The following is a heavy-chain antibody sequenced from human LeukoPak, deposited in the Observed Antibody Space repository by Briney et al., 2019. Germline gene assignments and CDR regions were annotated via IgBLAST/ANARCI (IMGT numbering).Heavy chain of an antibody. J-gene: IGHJ3*02. D-gene: IGHD3-22*01. CDR2: IYTSGST. CDR1: GGSISSGSYF. Sequence: SQTLSLTCTVSGGSISSGSYFWNWIRQPAGKGLEWIGRIYTSGSTDYNPSLKSRVTISLDTSKNQFSLKLSSVTAADTAVYYCARGGYYDSSGSRDAFDIWGQGTVVTVSS. CDR3: ARGGYYDSSGSRDAFDI. V-gene: IGHV4-61*02.